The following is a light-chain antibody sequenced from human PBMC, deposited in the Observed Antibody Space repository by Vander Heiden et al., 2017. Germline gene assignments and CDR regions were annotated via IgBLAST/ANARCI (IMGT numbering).Light chain of an antibody. J-gene: IGLJ1*01. V-gene: IGLV2-11*01. CDR2: DVT. CDR3: CSYGGSYPYV. CDR1: STDVGGYNY. Sequence: QSALTQPRSVPGSPGQSVTISCTGTSTDVGGYNYVSWYQQHPGRAPKLIIHDVTERPSGVPDRFSGSKSGNRASLTISGLQAEDEADYYCCSYGGSYPYVFGTGTKVTVL.